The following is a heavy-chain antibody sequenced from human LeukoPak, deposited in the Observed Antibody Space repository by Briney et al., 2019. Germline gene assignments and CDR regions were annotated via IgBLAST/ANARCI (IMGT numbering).Heavy chain of an antibody. CDR2: IKQDGSAT. CDR3: ATAVDTAAGPD. CDR1: GFSFSNYW. D-gene: IGHD5-18*01. V-gene: IGHV3-7*01. Sequence: GGSLRLSCAASGFSFSNYWMTWVRQAPGKGLEWVANIKQDGSATFYVDSVKGRFTISRDNAKNSLYLQMNSLRAEDTALYYCATAVDTAAGPDWGQGTLVTVSP. J-gene: IGHJ4*02.